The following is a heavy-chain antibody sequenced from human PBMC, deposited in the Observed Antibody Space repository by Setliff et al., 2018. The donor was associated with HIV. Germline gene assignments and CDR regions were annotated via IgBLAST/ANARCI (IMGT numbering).Heavy chain of an antibody. J-gene: IGHJ6*03. Sequence: GASVKVSCKASGGTISGHTINWIRQAPGQGLEWMGGISPIFGAPNYAQKFQGRVTITTDRSRSTAYMELSSLTSEDTAVYYCARDQEHIIVVSATGNMPGYLHYYYMDVWGKGSTVTVSS. CDR1: GGTISGHT. CDR2: ISPIFGAP. V-gene: IGHV1-69*05. D-gene: IGHD2-2*01. CDR3: ARDQEHIIVVSATGNMPGYLHYYYMDV.